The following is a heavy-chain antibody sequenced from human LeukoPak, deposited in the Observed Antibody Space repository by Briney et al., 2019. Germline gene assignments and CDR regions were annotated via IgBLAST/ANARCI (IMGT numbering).Heavy chain of an antibody. Sequence: ASVKVSCKASGYTFTSYGINWVRQAPGQGLEWMGWISAYNGNTNYAQKLQGRVTMTTDTSTSTAYMELRSLRSDDTAVYYCAREGLRYFDWTTHYGMDVWGQGTTATVSS. J-gene: IGHJ6*02. CDR3: AREGLRYFDWTTHYGMDV. D-gene: IGHD3-9*01. V-gene: IGHV1-18*01. CDR1: GYTFTSYG. CDR2: ISAYNGNT.